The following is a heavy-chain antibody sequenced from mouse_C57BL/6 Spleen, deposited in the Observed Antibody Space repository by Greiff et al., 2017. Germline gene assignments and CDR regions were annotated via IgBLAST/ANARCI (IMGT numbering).Heavy chain of an antibody. CDR3: ARDGTTVFAY. D-gene: IGHD2-1*01. Sequence: EVKVVESGGGLVKPGGSLKLSCAASGFTFSSYAMSWVRQTPDKRLEWVATISDGGSYTYYPDNVKGRFTISRDNAKNNLYLQMSHLKSEDTAMYYCARDGTTVFAYWGQGTLVTVSA. J-gene: IGHJ3*01. CDR1: GFTFSSYA. CDR2: ISDGGSYT. V-gene: IGHV5-4*01.